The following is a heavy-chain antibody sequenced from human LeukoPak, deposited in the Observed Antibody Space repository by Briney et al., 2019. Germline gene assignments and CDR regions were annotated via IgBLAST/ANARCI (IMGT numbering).Heavy chain of an antibody. J-gene: IGHJ5*02. Sequence: ASVKVSNKASGYTFTGYYMHWVRQAPGQGLEWMGWINPNSGGTNYAQKFQGRVTMTRDTSISTAYMELSRLRSDDTAVYYWARAPRGIVVVPAAMVHWFDPWGQGTLVTVSS. CDR1: GYTFTGYY. CDR2: INPNSGGT. D-gene: IGHD2-2*01. V-gene: IGHV1-2*02. CDR3: ARAPRGIVVVPAAMVHWFDP.